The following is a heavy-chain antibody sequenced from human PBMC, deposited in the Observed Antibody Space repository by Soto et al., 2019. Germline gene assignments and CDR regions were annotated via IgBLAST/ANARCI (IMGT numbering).Heavy chain of an antibody. CDR1: GFTFSNYA. CDR3: AKATYFQDYRGNLNLEY. D-gene: IGHD3-10*01. Sequence: GGSLRLSCAASGFTFSNYAMSWVRQAPGEGLEWVSSISGSGDNTYYADSVKGRFTISRDNSKNTLYLQMNSLRADDTAVYYCAKATYFQDYRGNLNLEYWGQGTLVTVSS. CDR2: ISGSGDNT. J-gene: IGHJ4*02. V-gene: IGHV3-23*01.